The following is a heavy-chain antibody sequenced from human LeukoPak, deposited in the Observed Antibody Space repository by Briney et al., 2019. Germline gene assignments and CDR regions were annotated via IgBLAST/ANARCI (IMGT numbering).Heavy chain of an antibody. CDR1: GGSISSGDYY. J-gene: IGHJ4*02. CDR3: ARERAAKTRFDY. Sequence: SQTLSLTCTVSGGSISSGDYYWRWIRQPPGKGLESIGFIYYSGSTYYNPSLKSRVTISVDTSKNQFSLRLSSVTAADTAVYYCARERAAKTRFDYWGQGTLVTVSS. V-gene: IGHV4-30-4*01. CDR2: IYYSGST. D-gene: IGHD1-1*01.